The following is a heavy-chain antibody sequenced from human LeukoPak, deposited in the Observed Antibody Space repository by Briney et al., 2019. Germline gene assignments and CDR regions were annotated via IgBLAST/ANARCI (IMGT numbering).Heavy chain of an antibody. J-gene: IGHJ4*02. CDR3: ASRHSQLYYGSGPLGY. Sequence: GGSLRLSCAASGFTFSSNYMSWVRQAPGKGLEWVSVIYSGGSTYYADSVKGRFTISRDNSKNTLYLQMNSLRAEDTAVYYCASRHSQLYYGSGPLGYWGQGTLVTVSS. CDR1: GFTFSSNY. D-gene: IGHD3-10*01. CDR2: IYSGGST. V-gene: IGHV3-66*01.